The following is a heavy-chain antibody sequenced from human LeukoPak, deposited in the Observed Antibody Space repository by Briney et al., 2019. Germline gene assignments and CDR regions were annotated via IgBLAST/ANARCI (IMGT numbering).Heavy chain of an antibody. CDR1: GYTFTSYG. CDR3: AAGFGELMAEGFDY. D-gene: IGHD3-10*01. J-gene: IGHJ4*02. V-gene: IGHV1-18*01. CDR2: ISAYNGNT. Sequence: ASVKVSCKASGYTFTSYGISWVRQAPGQGLEWIGWISAYNGNTNYAQKLQGRVTMTTDTSTSTAYMELRSLRSDDTAVYYCAAGFGELMAEGFDYWGQGTLVTVSS.